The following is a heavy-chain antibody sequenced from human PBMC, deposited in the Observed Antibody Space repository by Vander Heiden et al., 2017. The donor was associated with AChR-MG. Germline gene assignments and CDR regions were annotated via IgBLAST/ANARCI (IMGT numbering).Heavy chain of an antibody. CDR3: ARGSQFYYGSGP. J-gene: IGHJ4*02. CDR2: MNPNSGNT. Sequence: QVQLVQSGTEVKKPGASGKVSCKASGYTFTSYDINWVRQATGQGLEWMGWMNPNSGNTGYAQKFQGRVTMTRNTSISTAYMELSSLRSEDTAVYYCARGSQFYYGSGPWGQGTLVTVSS. V-gene: IGHV1-8*01. D-gene: IGHD3-10*01. CDR1: GYTFTSYD.